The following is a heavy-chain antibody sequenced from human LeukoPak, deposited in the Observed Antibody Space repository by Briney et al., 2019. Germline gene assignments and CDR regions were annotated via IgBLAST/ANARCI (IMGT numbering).Heavy chain of an antibody. D-gene: IGHD6-13*01. CDR2: ISGSGGST. CDR3: ARSRLYKQQLVLGAFDI. V-gene: IGHV3-23*01. J-gene: IGHJ3*02. CDR1: GFTFSSYA. Sequence: GGSRRLSCAASGFTFSSYAMSWVCQAPGKGLEWVSAISGSGGSTYYADSVKGRFTISRDNSKNTLYLQMNSLRAEDTAVYYCARSRLYKQQLVLGAFDIWGQGTMVTVSS.